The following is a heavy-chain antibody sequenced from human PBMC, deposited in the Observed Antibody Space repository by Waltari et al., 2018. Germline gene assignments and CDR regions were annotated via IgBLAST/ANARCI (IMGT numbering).Heavy chain of an antibody. V-gene: IGHV4-61*02. Sequence: QVQLQESGPGLVKPSQTLSLTCTVSGGSISSGSYYWSWIRQPAGKGLEWIGRIYTSGSTNYNPSLKSRVTISGDTSKNQFSLKLSSVTAADTAVYYCARFRWFGERGGGMDVWGQGTTVTVSS. CDR3: ARFRWFGERGGGMDV. J-gene: IGHJ6*02. CDR1: GGSISSGSYY. CDR2: IYTSGST. D-gene: IGHD3-10*01.